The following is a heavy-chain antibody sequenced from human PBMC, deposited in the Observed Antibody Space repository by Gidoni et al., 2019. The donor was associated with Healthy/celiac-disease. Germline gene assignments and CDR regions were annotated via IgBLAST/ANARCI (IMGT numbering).Heavy chain of an antibody. CDR3: ARDGSRWGGDLSD. D-gene: IGHD2-21*02. J-gene: IGHJ4*02. Sequence: EVQLVESGGGLVKPGGSLRLSCAASGFTFSSDSMTWVRQAPGKGLEWVSSISSSSSYIYYADSVKGRFTISRDNAKNSLYLQMNSLRAEDTAVYYCARDGSRWGGDLSDWGQGTLVTVSS. CDR1: GFTFSSDS. V-gene: IGHV3-21*01. CDR2: ISSSSSYI.